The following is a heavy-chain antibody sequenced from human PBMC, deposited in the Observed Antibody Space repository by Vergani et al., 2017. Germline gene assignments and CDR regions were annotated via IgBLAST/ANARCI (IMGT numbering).Heavy chain of an antibody. J-gene: IGHJ4*02. Sequence: QVQLVQSGAEVKKPGSSVKVSCKASGGTFSSYAISWVRQAPGQGLEWMGRIIPILGIANYAQKFQGRVTITADKSTSTAYMELSSLRSEDTAVYYCAREFNRAAAGTGPGDYWGQGTLVTVSS. CDR2: IIPILGIA. V-gene: IGHV1-69*04. D-gene: IGHD6-13*01. CDR1: GGTFSSYA. CDR3: AREFNRAAAGTGPGDY.